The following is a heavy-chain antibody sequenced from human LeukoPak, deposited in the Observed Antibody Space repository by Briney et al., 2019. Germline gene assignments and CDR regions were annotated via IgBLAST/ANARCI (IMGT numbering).Heavy chain of an antibody. D-gene: IGHD5-24*01. CDR3: AKSGYNRFDY. V-gene: IGHV3-23*01. Sequence: GGSLRLSCAASGFTFKKYDVTWVRQAPGKGLEWVSAFSGSGGDTYYADSVKGRFTISRDNSKNTLYLQMNSLRAEDTAVYYCAKSGYNRFDYWGQGTLVTVSS. CDR2: FSGSGGDT. CDR1: GFTFKKYD. J-gene: IGHJ4*02.